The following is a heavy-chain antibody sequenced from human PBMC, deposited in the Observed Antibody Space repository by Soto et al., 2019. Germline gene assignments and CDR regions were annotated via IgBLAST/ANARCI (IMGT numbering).Heavy chain of an antibody. CDR1: GGTFSSYA. Sequence: QVQLVQSGAEVKKPRSSVKDSCKASGGTFSSYAISWVRQAPGQGLEWMGGIIPIFGTANYAQKFQGRVTITADKSTSTSYMELSSLRSEVTAVYYCARDRVKYGNNAFDIWGQGTIVTVSS. J-gene: IGHJ3*02. D-gene: IGHD2-21*01. CDR3: ARDRVKYGNNAFDI. V-gene: IGHV1-69*06. CDR2: IIPIFGTA.